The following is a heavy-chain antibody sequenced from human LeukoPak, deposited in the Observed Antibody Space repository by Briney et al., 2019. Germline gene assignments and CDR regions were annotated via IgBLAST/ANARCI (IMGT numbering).Heavy chain of an antibody. CDR3: AREGNRAVAGFNFDY. D-gene: IGHD6-19*01. Sequence: ASVKVSCKASGYTFTCYYMHWVRLAPGQGREWMGWINPNSGGTNYAQKFQGRVTMTRDTSISTAYMELSRLRSDDTAVYYCAREGNRAVAGFNFDYWGQGTLVTVSS. V-gene: IGHV1-2*02. CDR2: INPNSGGT. J-gene: IGHJ4*02. CDR1: GYTFTCYY.